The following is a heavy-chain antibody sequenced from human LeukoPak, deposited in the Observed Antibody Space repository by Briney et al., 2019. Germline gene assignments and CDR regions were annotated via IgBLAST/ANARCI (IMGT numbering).Heavy chain of an antibody. J-gene: IGHJ4*02. D-gene: IGHD3-3*01. CDR2: IKSKTDGGTT. V-gene: IGHV3-15*01. Sequence: GGSLRLSCAASGFTFSSYAMSWVRQAPGKGLEWVGRIKSKTDGGTTDYAAPVKGRFTISRDDSKNTLYLQMNSLKTEDTAVYYCTKSTITIFGVVSGPSGYWGQGTLVTVSS. CDR3: TKSTITIFGVVSGPSGY. CDR1: GFTFSSYA.